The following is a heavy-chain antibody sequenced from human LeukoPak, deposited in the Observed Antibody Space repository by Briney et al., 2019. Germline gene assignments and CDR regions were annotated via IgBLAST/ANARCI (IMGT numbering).Heavy chain of an antibody. V-gene: IGHV4-38-2*02. CDR1: GSSISTDYY. J-gene: IGHJ4*02. CDR2: IHHNGRI. Sequence: SETLSLTCAVSGSSISTDYYWSWIRQPPGKGLEWTGSIHHNGRIYYSPSLKSRATLSLDTSKNQLSLRLSSLTAADTALYFCSRESSSSSDYWGQGTLVPVSS. CDR3: SRESSSSSDY. D-gene: IGHD6-6*01.